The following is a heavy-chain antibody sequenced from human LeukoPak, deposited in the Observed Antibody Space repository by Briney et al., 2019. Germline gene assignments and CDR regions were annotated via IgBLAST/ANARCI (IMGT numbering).Heavy chain of an antibody. D-gene: IGHD3-3*01. V-gene: IGHV3-48*01. CDR1: GFTFSTHS. CDR2: IGSSGSPI. J-gene: IGHJ4*02. Sequence: GGSLRLSCAASGFTFSTHSMNWVRRAPGKGLEWLSNIGSSGSPISYADSVKGRFTISRDNAKNSLYLQMNSLRAEDTAVYYCAKPGEEDFWSGYHYFDYWGQGTLVTVSS. CDR3: AKPGEEDFWSGYHYFDY.